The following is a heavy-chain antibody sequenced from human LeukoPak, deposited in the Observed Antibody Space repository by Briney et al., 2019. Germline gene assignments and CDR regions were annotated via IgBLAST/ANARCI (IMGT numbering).Heavy chain of an antibody. V-gene: IGHV1-8*01. CDR3: ERKLSGYSSGWYPDY. CDR2: IYPKNGKT. D-gene: IGHD6-19*01. J-gene: IGHJ4*02. Sequence: ASVKVSCKTSGYIFTSYDINWVRQAPGQGLEWVGWIYPKNGKTAYAEKFQGRLTLTTDMSTNTAYMEMNNLTSDDTAVYFCERKLSGYSSGWYPDYWGQGSLVIVSS. CDR1: GYIFTSYD.